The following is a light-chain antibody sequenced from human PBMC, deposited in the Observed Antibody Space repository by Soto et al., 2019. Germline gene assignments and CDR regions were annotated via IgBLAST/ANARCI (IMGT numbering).Light chain of an antibody. CDR2: AAS. CDR1: QGISSY. Sequence: AIRMTQSPSSFSASTGDRVTITCRASQGISSYLAWYQQKPGKAPKLLIYAASTLQSGVPSRFSGSGSGTDFTLTISSLQPEDFATYSCPQSYSTTWTFGQGTKVDIK. V-gene: IGKV1-8*01. J-gene: IGKJ1*01. CDR3: PQSYSTTWT.